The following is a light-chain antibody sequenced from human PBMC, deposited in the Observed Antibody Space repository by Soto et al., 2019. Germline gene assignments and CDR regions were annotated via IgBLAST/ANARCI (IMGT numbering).Light chain of an antibody. CDR2: DNN. CDR3: GTWDSSLSAGV. Sequence: QSVLTQPASVSGSPGQSITISCTGTSSDVGGYNYVSWYQQHAGFAPKLIIYDNNRRPSGIPDRFSGSKSGTSATLGITGLQTGDEADYYCGTWDSSLSAGVFGGGTKLTVL. V-gene: IGLV1-51*01. J-gene: IGLJ2*01. CDR1: SSDVGGYNY.